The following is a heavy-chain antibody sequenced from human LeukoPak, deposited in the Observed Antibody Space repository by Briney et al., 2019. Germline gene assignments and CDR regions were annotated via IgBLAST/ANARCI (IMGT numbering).Heavy chain of an antibody. CDR1: GGSISSGGYY. CDR2: IYYSGST. V-gene: IGHV4-39*01. Sequence: SQTLSLTRTVSGGSISSGGYYWGWIRQPPGKGLEWIGSIYYSGSTYYNPSLKSRVTISVDTSKNQFSLKLSSVTAADTAVYYCASPGGGPTDYWGQGTLVTVSS. D-gene: IGHD3-16*01. CDR3: ASPGGGPTDY. J-gene: IGHJ4*02.